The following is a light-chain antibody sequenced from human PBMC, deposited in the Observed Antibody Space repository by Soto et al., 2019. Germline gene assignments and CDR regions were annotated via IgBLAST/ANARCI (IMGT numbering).Light chain of an antibody. CDR1: QSISDT. Sequence: EFVLTQSPGTLSLSPGERATLSCRASQSISDTLAWYQQKPGQAPRLLIYGVSTRANGVPARFSGSGSGTVFTLTISSLQSEDFAVYYCQQYNNWPLTFGRGTKVVIK. CDR2: GVS. J-gene: IGKJ4*01. V-gene: IGKV3-15*01. CDR3: QQYNNWPLT.